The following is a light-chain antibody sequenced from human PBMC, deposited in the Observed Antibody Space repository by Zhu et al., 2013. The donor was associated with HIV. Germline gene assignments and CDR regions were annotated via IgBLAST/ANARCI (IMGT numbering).Light chain of an antibody. J-gene: IGLJ1*01. Sequence: QSALTQPPSVSGAPGQTVTISCTGSSSNIGAGYDVHWYQQLPGTAPKLLIYGNNNRPSGVPDRLTASKSATSASLAISGLRSGDEADYYCAVWDDSLSRYLFGTGTKVTVL. V-gene: IGLV1-40*01. CDR2: GNN. CDR3: AVWDDSLSRYL. CDR1: SSNIGAGYD.